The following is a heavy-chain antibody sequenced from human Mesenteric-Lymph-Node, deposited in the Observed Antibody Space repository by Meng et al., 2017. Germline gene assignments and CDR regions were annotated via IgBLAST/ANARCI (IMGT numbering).Heavy chain of an antibody. J-gene: IGHJ3*02. D-gene: IGHD3-16*02. CDR3: ARDVLLSFYDYVWGSYQGAFDI. Sequence: SVKVSCKASGYTFTSYGISWVRQAPGQGLEWMGGIIPIFGTANYAQKFQGRVTITTDESTSTAYMELSSLRSEDTAVYYCARDVLLSFYDYVWGSYQGAFDIWGQGTMVTVSS. CDR2: IIPIFGTA. CDR1: GYTFTSYG. V-gene: IGHV1-69*05.